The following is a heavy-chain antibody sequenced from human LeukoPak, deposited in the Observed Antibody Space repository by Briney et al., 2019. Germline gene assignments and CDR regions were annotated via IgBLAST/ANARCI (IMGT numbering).Heavy chain of an antibody. CDR3: ARDGPPYDSSGYYSYYFDY. J-gene: IGHJ4*02. D-gene: IGHD3-22*01. Sequence: ASVKVSCKASGYTFTNYYMHWVRQAPGQGLEWMGIINPSGGATSYEQKFQGRVALTRDTYTATVYMELSSLRSEDAAVYYCARDGPPYDSSGYYSYYFDYWGQGTLVTVSS. CDR2: INPSGGAT. V-gene: IGHV1-46*01. CDR1: GYTFTNYY.